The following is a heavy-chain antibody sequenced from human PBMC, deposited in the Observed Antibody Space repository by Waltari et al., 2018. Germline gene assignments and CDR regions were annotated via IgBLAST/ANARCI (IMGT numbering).Heavy chain of an antibody. Sequence: QVQLVQSGAEVKKPGASVKVSCKASGYTFTGYYMHWVRQATGQGLELMGWLNPNSGGTNYAQKFQGRVTMTRDTSISTAYMELSRLRSDDTAVYYCARDGSSSWYVFDYWGQGTLVTVSS. CDR3: ARDGSSSWYVFDY. CDR1: GYTFTGYY. D-gene: IGHD6-13*01. CDR2: LNPNSGGT. V-gene: IGHV1-2*02. J-gene: IGHJ4*02.